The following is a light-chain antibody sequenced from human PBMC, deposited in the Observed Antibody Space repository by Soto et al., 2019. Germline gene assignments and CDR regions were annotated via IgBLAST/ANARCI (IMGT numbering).Light chain of an antibody. CDR1: QNIGTS. V-gene: IGKV3-11*01. CDR2: DAS. CDR3: QQRSVWPIT. Sequence: EIVLTQSPATVSLSPLGIASLCFMAGQNIGTSLVWSQQKPGQSPRLLIYDASHRATGVPARFSGSGSGTDFTLTISGLEPEDFAVYYCQQRSVWPITFGQGTRLEIK. J-gene: IGKJ5*01.